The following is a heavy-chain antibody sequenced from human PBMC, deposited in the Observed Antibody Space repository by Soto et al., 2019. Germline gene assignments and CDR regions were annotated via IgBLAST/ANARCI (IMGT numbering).Heavy chain of an antibody. CDR2: IYWDGDR. V-gene: IGHV2-5*02. D-gene: IGHD2-21*02. CDR1: GFSLSTGGMG. J-gene: IGHJ6*02. CDR3: VHSRSGGDCLQSYSSNYYYGMDI. Sequence: QITLKESGPTLLQPTQTLTLTCTFSGFSLSTGGMGVGWIRKPQGKALKWLALIYWDGDRRYRPSLMSRLTITKETSKDLVVLTMSNMYPVDTATYSLVHSRSGGDCLQSYSSNYYYGMDIWGQGTMVTVSS.